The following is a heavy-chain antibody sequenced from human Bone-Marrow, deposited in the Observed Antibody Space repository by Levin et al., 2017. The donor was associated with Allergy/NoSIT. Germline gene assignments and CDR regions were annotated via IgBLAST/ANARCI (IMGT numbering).Heavy chain of an antibody. Sequence: GGSLRLSCAASGFSFSTYSMNWVRQAPGKGLEWVSYISTDSSTRHFADSVKGRFTISRDNAKNSLFLQMNSLRAEDTAVYYCARYCTTTGCYYFDYWGQGTLVTVSS. V-gene: IGHV3-48*01. CDR3: ARYCTTTGCYYFDY. D-gene: IGHD2-2*01. CDR2: ISTDSSTR. J-gene: IGHJ4*02. CDR1: GFSFSTYS.